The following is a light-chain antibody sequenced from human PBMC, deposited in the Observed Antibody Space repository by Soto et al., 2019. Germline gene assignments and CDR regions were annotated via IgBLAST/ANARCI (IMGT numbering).Light chain of an antibody. J-gene: IGLJ3*02. Sequence: QAVLTQPASVSGSPGQSITISCTGTSSDVGIYNLVSWYQQHPGKAPKLMIYEVTKRPSGVFNRFSGSKSGNTASLTISGLQAEDETNYYCCSYAGNSSWVFGGGTQLTVL. V-gene: IGLV2-23*02. CDR3: CSYAGNSSWV. CDR2: EVT. CDR1: SSDVGIYNL.